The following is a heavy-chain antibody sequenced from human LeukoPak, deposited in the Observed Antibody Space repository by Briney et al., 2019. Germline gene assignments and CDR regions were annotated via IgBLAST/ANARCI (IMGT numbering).Heavy chain of an antibody. CDR1: GYTFITYG. J-gene: IGHJ6*02. D-gene: IGHD6-13*01. V-gene: IGHV1-18*01. Sequence: RASVKVSCKASGYTFITYGITWVRQAPGQGLEWMGWISTHYGKTYYAQKLQGRVTMTTDTSTSTAYMELKSLRFDDTATYYCARDRGGWVDSSSWYGRYYYYGMDVWGQGTTVTVSS. CDR3: ARDRGGWVDSSSWYGRYYYYGMDV. CDR2: ISTHYGKT.